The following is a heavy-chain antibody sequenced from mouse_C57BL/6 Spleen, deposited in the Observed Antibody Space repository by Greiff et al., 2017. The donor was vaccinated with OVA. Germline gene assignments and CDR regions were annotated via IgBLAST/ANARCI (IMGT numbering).Heavy chain of an antibody. Sequence: VQLQQSGPVLVKPGASVKMSCKASGYTFTDYYMNWVKQSHGKSLEWIGVINPYNGGTSYNQKFKGKATLTVDKSSSTAYMELNSLTSEDSAVYYCASWANWDVTYWGQGTLVTVSA. V-gene: IGHV1-19*01. J-gene: IGHJ3*01. CDR3: ASWANWDVTY. D-gene: IGHD4-1*01. CDR2: INPYNGGT. CDR1: GYTFTDYY.